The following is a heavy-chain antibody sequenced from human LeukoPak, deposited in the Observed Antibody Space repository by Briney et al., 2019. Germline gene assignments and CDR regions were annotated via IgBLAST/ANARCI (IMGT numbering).Heavy chain of an antibody. CDR2: ISSSGSTI. D-gene: IGHD5-24*01. V-gene: IGHV3-11*04. J-gene: IGHJ4*02. CDR1: GFTFSDNY. Sequence: KPGGSLRLSCAASGFTFSDNYMSWIRQAPGKGLEWVSYISSSGSTIYYADSVKGRFTISRDNAKNSLYLQMNSLRAEDTAVYYCAKDSDGYNYWFGYWGQGTLVTVSS. CDR3: AKDSDGYNYWFGY.